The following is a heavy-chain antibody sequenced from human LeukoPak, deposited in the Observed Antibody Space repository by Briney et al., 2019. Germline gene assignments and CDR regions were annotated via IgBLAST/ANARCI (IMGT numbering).Heavy chain of an antibody. CDR2: ISSSSSYT. D-gene: IGHD2-15*01. CDR3: ARADESGYCSGGSCYFY. J-gene: IGHJ4*02. CDR1: GFTISDYY. V-gene: IGHV3-11*05. Sequence: GGSLTLSCTASGFTISDYYMSWIRQAPGKGLEWVSYISSSSSYTNYADSVKGRFTISRDNAKNSLYLQMNSLRAEDTAVYYCARADESGYCSGGSCYFYWGQGTLVTVSS.